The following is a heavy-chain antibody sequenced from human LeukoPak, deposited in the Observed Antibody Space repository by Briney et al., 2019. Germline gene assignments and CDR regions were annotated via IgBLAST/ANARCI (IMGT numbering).Heavy chain of an antibody. J-gene: IGHJ6*02. Sequence: ASVKDSSKASGYTFSAYYIHWVRQAPGQRLEWLGWINPNSGGPNYAQKFRGRVTMTRDTSISTVYMDLSGLTSDDTAVYYCARDRYSSSWYGNDFWDQGTAVTVSS. D-gene: IGHD6-13*01. CDR3: ARDRYSSSWYGNDF. V-gene: IGHV1-2*02. CDR2: INPNSGGP. CDR1: GYTFSAYY.